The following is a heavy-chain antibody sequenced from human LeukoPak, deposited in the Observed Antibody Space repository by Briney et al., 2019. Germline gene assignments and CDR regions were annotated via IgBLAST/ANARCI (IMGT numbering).Heavy chain of an antibody. CDR3: AKSTYSSSWSDAFDI. CDR2: ISGSGNST. V-gene: IGHV3-23*01. CDR1: GFTFSTYA. Sequence: GGSLRLSCAASGFTFSTYAMSWVRQAPGKGLEWVSTISGSGNSTYYADSVKGRFTISRDNSKKTLYLQMNSLRAEDTAVYYCAKSTYSSSWSDAFDIWGQGTMVTVSS. J-gene: IGHJ3*02. D-gene: IGHD6-13*01.